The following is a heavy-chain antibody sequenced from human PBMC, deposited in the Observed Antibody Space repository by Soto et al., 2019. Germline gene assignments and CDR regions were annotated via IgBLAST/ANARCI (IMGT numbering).Heavy chain of an antibody. CDR3: ARVGVRVTMVRGVITRNRFDP. CDR1: GGSFSGYY. J-gene: IGHJ5*02. V-gene: IGHV4-34*01. CDR2: INHSGST. Sequence: SETLSLTCAVYGGSFSGYYWSWIRQPPGKGLEWIGEINHSGSTNYNPSLKSRVTISVDTSKNQFSLKLSSVTAADTAVYYCARVGVRVTMVRGVITRNRFDPWGQGTLVTVSS. D-gene: IGHD3-10*01.